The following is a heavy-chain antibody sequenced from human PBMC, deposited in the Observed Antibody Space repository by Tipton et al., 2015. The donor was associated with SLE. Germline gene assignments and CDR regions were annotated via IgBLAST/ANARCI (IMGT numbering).Heavy chain of an antibody. CDR1: DGYIRSSDYY. D-gene: IGHD5-24*01. CDR3: ARLAESPGYFDL. CDR2: IHHSGRT. J-gene: IGHJ2*01. V-gene: IGHV4-30-2*01. Sequence: TLSLTCTVSDGYIRSSDYYWAWIRQPPGKGLEWIGYIHHSGRTYYNPSLKSRVTLSVDTSENQFSLKLTSVTAADTAVYYCARLAESPGYFDLWGRGTLVAVSS.